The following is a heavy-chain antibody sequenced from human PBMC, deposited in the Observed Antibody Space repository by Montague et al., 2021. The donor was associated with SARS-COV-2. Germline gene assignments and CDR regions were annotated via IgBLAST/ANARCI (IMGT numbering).Heavy chain of an antibody. CDR3: ARSTVTNSPFGFSNKLRSRYNGMDV. CDR2: INHSGST. D-gene: IGHD4-17*01. V-gene: IGHV4-34*01. CDR1: GGSFSGYY. Sequence: SETLSLTCAVYGGSFSGYYLNWIRQPPGKGLEWIGEINHSGSTNXSPSLKSRVTIAVYTSKNQVSLKLTSVTAADTAVFYCARSTVTNSPFGFSNKLRSRYNGMDVWGQGTTVTVSS. J-gene: IGHJ6*02.